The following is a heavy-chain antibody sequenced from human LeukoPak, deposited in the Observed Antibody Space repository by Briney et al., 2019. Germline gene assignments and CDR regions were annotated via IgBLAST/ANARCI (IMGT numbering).Heavy chain of an antibody. J-gene: IGHJ4*02. CDR2: VSENGRKT. D-gene: IGHD3-16*01. V-gene: IGHV3-23*01. Sequence: PGGSLRLSCAASGFTFSSYSMSWVRQAPGKGLSWVSAVSENGRKTYYTDSVKGRFTISRDNSKNTLYLQMDNLRAGDTGTYYCAKEARGKSMAEDWGQGTLVTVSS. CDR3: AKEARGKSMAED. CDR1: GFTFSSYS.